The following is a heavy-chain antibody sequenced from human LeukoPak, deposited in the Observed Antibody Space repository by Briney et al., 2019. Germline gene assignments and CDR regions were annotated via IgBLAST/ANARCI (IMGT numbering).Heavy chain of an antibody. CDR2: IPYSGST. CDR1: GGSINTYY. V-gene: IGHV4-59*01. J-gene: IGHJ4*02. Sequence: SETLSLTCTVSGGSINTYYWHWIRQPPGKGLEWIGYIPYSGSTNYNPSLKSRVTISIDTSKKQFSLKLSSVTAADTAVYYCARSGGYSGYDVDYWGQGILVTVSS. CDR3: ARSGGYSGYDVDY. D-gene: IGHD5-12*01.